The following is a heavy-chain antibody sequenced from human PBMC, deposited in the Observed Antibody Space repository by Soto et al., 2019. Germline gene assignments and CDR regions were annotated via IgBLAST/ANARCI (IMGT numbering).Heavy chain of an antibody. D-gene: IGHD2-15*01. CDR2: INHSGST. V-gene: IGHV4-34*01. Sequence: SETLSLTSAVYGGSFSGYYWSWIRQPPGKGLEWIGEINHSGSTNSNPSLKSRVTVSVDTSKNQFSLRLISVTAADTAVYYCARGPYCSGGSCYSKWFDPWGQGTLVTAPQ. CDR1: GGSFSGYY. CDR3: ARGPYCSGGSCYSKWFDP. J-gene: IGHJ5*02.